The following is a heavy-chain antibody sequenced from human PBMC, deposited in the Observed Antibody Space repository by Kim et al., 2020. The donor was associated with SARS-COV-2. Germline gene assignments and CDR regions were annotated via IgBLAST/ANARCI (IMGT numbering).Heavy chain of an antibody. D-gene: IGHD4-17*01. V-gene: IGHV4-39*07. Sequence: YYNPSLKSRVTISVDTSKNQFSLKLSSVTAADTTVYYCARDYGGNGAFDIWGQGTMVTVSS. CDR3: ARDYGGNGAFDI. J-gene: IGHJ3*02.